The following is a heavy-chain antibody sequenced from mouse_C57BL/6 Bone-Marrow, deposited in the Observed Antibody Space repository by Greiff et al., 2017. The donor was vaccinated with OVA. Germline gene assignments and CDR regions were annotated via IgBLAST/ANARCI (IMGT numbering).Heavy chain of an antibody. CDR2: IHPYSGST. CDR1: GYTFTSYW. V-gene: IGHV1-64*01. Sequence: QVQLQQPGAELVKPGASVKLSCKASGYTFTSYWMHWVKQRPGQGLEWIGMIHPYSGSTNYNEKFKNKATMTVDKSSSTAYMQLSSLTSEDSAVDDCARVDGYYLDWVAYWGQGTLVTVSA. D-gene: IGHD2-3*01. J-gene: IGHJ3*01. CDR3: ARVDGYYLDWVAY.